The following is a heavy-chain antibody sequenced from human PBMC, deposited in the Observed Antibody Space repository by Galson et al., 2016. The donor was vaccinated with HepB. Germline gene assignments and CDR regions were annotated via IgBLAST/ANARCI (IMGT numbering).Heavy chain of an antibody. Sequence: SVKVSCKASGYTFTSYGITWVRQAPGQGLEWMGWISPYNGNTNYAQKLHGRVTMTTATSTSTAYMELRSLRSDDTAVYYCARTAVAGPSFCSFWGQGTLVTVSS. CDR2: ISPYNGNT. V-gene: IGHV1-18*01. J-gene: IGHJ4*02. CDR3: ARTAVAGPSFCSF. D-gene: IGHD6-19*01. CDR1: GYTFTSYG.